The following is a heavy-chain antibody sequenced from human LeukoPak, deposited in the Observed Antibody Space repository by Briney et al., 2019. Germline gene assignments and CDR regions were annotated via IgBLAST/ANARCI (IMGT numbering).Heavy chain of an antibody. J-gene: IGHJ6*02. CDR2: INPNSGGT. CDR3: ARFILYGSGSYFRANFPDNYYGMDV. CDR1: GYTFTGYY. Sequence: ASVKVSCKASGYTFTGYYMHWVRQAPGQGLEWMGWINPNSGGTNYAQKFQGRVTMTRDTSISTAYMELSRLRSDDTAVYYCARFILYGSGSYFRANFPDNYYGMDVWGQGTTVTVSS. V-gene: IGHV1-2*02. D-gene: IGHD3-10*01.